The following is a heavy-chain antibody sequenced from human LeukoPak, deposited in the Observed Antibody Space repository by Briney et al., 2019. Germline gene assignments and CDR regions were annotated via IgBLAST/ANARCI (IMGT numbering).Heavy chain of an antibody. CDR1: GGSISGTNW. J-gene: IGHJ4*02. Sequence: SETLSLTCGVSGGSISGTNWRSWVRQPPGQGLEWIGEISLAGQTNYNPSLNGRVTMSLDKSSNQLSLHLTSVTAADTATYFCSRESGPFCPFGYWGQGTLVIVSS. CDR3: SRESGPFCPFGY. CDR2: ISLAGQT. D-gene: IGHD1-26*01. V-gene: IGHV4/OR15-8*02.